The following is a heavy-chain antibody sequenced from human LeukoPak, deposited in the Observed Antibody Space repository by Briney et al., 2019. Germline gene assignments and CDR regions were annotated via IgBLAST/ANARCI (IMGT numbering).Heavy chain of an antibody. CDR3: ASSGSCSSTSCYWGEDWFDP. CDR2: IISSSGYI. V-gene: IGHV3-21*01. Sequence: GGSLRLSCAASGFTFSSYSMNWVRQAPGKGLEWVSSIISSSGYIYYADPVKGRVTISRDNAKNSLYLQMNSLSDEDTAVYYCASSGSCSSTSCYWGEDWFDPWGQGTLVTVSS. CDR1: GFTFSSYS. J-gene: IGHJ5*02. D-gene: IGHD2-2*01.